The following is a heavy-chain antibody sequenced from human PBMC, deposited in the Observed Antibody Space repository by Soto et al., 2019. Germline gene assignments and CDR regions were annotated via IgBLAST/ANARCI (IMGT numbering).Heavy chain of an antibody. V-gene: IGHV1-46*03. CDR2: INPSGGST. CDR3: ARGRTPFTIFGVVIVKHDAFDI. J-gene: IGHJ3*02. Sequence: ASVKVSCKASGYTFTSYYMHWVRQAPGQGLEWMGIINPSGGSTSYAQKFQGGVTMTRDTSTSTVYMELSSLRSEDTAVYYCARGRTPFTIFGVVIVKHDAFDIWGQGTMVTVSS. CDR1: GYTFTSYY. D-gene: IGHD3-3*01.